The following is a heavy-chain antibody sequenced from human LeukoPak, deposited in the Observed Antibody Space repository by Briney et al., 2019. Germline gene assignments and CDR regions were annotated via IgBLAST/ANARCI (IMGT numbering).Heavy chain of an antibody. CDR2: IGDSTGSA. Sequence: GGSLRLSCAASGFRFSDDAMGWVRQAPGKGLEWVSSIGDSTGSAYYADSVKGRFTISRDNSKNTLYLQMNSLRAEDTAVYYCAKGGTVTTSGYVDYWGQGTLVTVSS. CDR1: GFRFSDDA. V-gene: IGHV3-23*01. D-gene: IGHD4-17*01. J-gene: IGHJ4*02. CDR3: AKGGTVTTSGYVDY.